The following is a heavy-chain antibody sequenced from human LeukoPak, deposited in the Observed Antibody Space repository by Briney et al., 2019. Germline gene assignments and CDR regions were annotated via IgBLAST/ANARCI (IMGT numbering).Heavy chain of an antibody. J-gene: IGHJ4*02. CDR1: GGSISSYY. Sequence: SETLSLTCTVSGGSISSYYWSWIRQPPGKGLEWIRYIYYSGSTNYNPSLKSRVTISVDTSKNQFSLKLSSVTAADTAVYYCARGLVDTAMVFDYWGQGTLVTVSS. V-gene: IGHV4-59*01. CDR3: ARGLVDTAMVFDY. D-gene: IGHD5-18*01. CDR2: IYYSGST.